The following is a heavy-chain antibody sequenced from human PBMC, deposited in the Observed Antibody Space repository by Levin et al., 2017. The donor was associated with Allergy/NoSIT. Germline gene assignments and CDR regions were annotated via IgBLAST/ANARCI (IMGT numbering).Heavy chain of an antibody. Sequence: GESLKISCAASRSTFSTYGMSWVRQAPGKGPDWVATITDTGAATYYPDSVRGRFTISSDNSKNTLYLQMNSLRVEDTALYYCAKDSSNSWFDYWGRGTLVTVSS. V-gene: IGHV3-23*01. CDR3: AKDSSNSWFDY. D-gene: IGHD4-11*01. CDR1: RSTFSTYG. CDR2: ITDTGAAT. J-gene: IGHJ4*02.